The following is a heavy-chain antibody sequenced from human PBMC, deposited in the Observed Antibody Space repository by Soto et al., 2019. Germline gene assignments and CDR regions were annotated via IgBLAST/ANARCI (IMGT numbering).Heavy chain of an antibody. Sequence: QVQLVQSGAEVKKPGASVKVSCKVSGYTLTELSMHWVRQAPGKGLEWMGGFDPEDGETIYAQKFQGRVTMNEETSTDTAYMELSSLRSEDTAVYYCAKLRTGTSLRLDYWGQGTLVTVSS. J-gene: IGHJ4*02. V-gene: IGHV1-24*01. CDR1: GYTLTELS. CDR2: FDPEDGET. CDR3: AKLRTGTSLRLDY. D-gene: IGHD1-7*01.